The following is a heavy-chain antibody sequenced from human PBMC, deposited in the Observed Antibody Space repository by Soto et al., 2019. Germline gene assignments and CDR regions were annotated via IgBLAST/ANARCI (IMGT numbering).Heavy chain of an antibody. V-gene: IGHV4-28*05. D-gene: IGHD6-19*01. CDR2: IYYSGTI. Sequence: PSETLSLTCAVSGYSISSSNWWAWIRQSPGKGLEWIGHIYYSGTIYYDPSLKSRVTMSVDTSKNQYSLKLSSVTAVDTAVYYCAKHGNSGSYDYWGQGTLVTVSS. CDR3: AKHGNSGSYDY. J-gene: IGHJ4*02. CDR1: GYSISSSNW.